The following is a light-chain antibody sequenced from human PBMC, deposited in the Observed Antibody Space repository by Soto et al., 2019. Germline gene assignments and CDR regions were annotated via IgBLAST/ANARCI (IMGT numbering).Light chain of an antibody. CDR3: EAWDDTLHGHV. CDR1: SSNIGENY. J-gene: IGLJ3*02. Sequence: HSVLTQPPSVSEPPLQTITTSFSGSSSNIGENYVNWYQQVPGKAPKLVLYHDDLLPSGVSDRFSGSKSGTSASLAISGLQSEDEADYYCEAWDDTLHGHVFGGGTKVTVL. V-gene: IGLV1-36*01. CDR2: HDD.